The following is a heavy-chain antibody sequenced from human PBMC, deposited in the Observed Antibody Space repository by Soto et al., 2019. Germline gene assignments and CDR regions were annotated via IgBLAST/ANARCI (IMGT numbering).Heavy chain of an antibody. D-gene: IGHD3-3*01. CDR2: ISYDGSNK. CDR1: GFHFSSYA. V-gene: IGHV3-30*18. Sequence: QVQLVESGGGVVQPGRSLRLSCAASGFHFSSYAIHWVRQAPGKGLEWVAVISYDGSNKYYADSVKGRFTISRDNSKNTVYLQVDSMRTEDAAVYYCAKDLTICGVGEFCPWGQGTLVTVSS. J-gene: IGHJ5*02. CDR3: AKDLTICGVGEFCP.